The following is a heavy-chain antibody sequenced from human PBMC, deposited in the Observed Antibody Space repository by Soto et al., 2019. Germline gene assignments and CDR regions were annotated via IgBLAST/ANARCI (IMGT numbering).Heavy chain of an antibody. V-gene: IGHV3-23*01. CDR3: ARTDSSGWSTRYGMDV. CDR1: GFTFSNHA. CDR2: ISGGGGDT. D-gene: IGHD6-19*01. J-gene: IGHJ6*02. Sequence: PGGSLRLSCAASGFTFSNHAMAWLRQVPGKGLEWVSGISGGGGDTYHADYVRGRFTISRDNSKNTLYLQMNSLRAEDAAVYHCARTDSSGWSTRYGMDVWGQGTTVTVSS.